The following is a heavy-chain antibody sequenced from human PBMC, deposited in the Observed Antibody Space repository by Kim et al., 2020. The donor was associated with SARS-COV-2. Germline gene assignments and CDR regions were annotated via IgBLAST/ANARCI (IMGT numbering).Heavy chain of an antibody. CDR3: ARLFDRPGSFDL. CDR2: IYSSGST. CDR1: GGSISSGGYY. V-gene: IGHV4-31*03. D-gene: IGHD3-10*01. Sequence: SETLSLTCTVSGGSISSGGYYWTWIRHHPGKGLEWIGHIYSSGSTYNNPSLQSRFYISVDTTKDQFSLRVNSVTAADTAVYHCARLFDRPGSFDLWGQG. J-gene: IGHJ4*02.